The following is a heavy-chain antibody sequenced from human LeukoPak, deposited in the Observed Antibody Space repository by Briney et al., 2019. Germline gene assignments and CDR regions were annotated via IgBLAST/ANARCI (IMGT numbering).Heavy chain of an antibody. CDR1: GYPFTGYY. J-gene: IGHJ4*02. CDR2: INPNSGGT. D-gene: IGHD5-24*01. CDR3: ARGKDGYNY. Sequence: ASVKVSCKTSGYPFTGYYIHWVRQAPGQGLEWMGWINPNSGGTNYAQKFQGRVTMTRDTSISTAYMELSRLRSDDTAVYYCARGKDGYNYWGQGTLVTVSS. V-gene: IGHV1-2*02.